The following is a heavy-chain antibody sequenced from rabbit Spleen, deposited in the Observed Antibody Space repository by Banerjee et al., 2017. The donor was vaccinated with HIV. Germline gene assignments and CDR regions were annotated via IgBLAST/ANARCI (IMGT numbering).Heavy chain of an antibody. CDR1: GFSFSSGYD. V-gene: IGHV1S40*01. J-gene: IGHJ4*01. CDR2: IYTGWTGST. CDR3: SRDWAITNMYYFDL. Sequence: QSLEESGGDLVKPGASLTLTCTASGFSFSSGYDMCWVRQAPGKGLEWIACIYTGWTGSTYYASWAKGRFTISKTSSTTVTLQMTSLTAADTATYFCSRDWAITNMYYFDLWGPGTLVTVS. D-gene: IGHD3-1*01.